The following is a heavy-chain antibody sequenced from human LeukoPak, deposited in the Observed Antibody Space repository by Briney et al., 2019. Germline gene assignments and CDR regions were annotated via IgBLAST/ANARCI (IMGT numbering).Heavy chain of an antibody. CDR3: ARYSYGSPFDY. D-gene: IGHD5-18*01. J-gene: IGHJ4*02. CDR1: GGSISSSSYY. CDR2: IYYSGST. V-gene: IGHV4-39*01. Sequence: SETLSLTCTVSGGSISSSSYYWGWIRQPPGKGLEWIGSIYYSGSTYYIPSLKSRVTISVDTSKNQFSLKLSSVTAADTAVYYCARYSYGSPFDYWGQGTLVTVSS.